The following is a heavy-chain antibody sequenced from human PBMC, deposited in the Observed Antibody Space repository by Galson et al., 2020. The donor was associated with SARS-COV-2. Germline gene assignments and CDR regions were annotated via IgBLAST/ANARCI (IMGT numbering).Heavy chain of an antibody. CDR1: GYTFTSQW. J-gene: IGHJ4*02. V-gene: IGHV5-10-1*01. CDR2: IDPSDSYT. D-gene: IGHD3-3*01. CDR3: ARWRTDFWSGYHGY. Sequence: HGESLKLSCKGSGYTFTSQWISWVRQMPGKGLEWMGRIDPSDSYTNYSPSFHGHVTISADKSISTAYLQWSSLKASYTAMYYCARWRTDFWSGYHGYWGQGTLVTVSS.